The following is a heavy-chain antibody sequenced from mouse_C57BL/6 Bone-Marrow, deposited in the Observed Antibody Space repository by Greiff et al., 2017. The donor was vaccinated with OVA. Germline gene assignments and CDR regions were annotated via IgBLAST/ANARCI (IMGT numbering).Heavy chain of an antibody. V-gene: IGHV14-3*01. CDR3: APTDGGLSTSAY. J-gene: IGHJ3*01. CDR1: GFNIKNTY. CDR2: IDPANGNT. D-gene: IGHD2-2*01. Sequence: VQLKESVAELVRPGASVKLSCTASGFNIKNTYMHWVKQRPEQGLEWIGRIDPANGNTKYAPKFQGKATITADTSSNTAYLQLSSLTSEDTAIYYCAPTDGGLSTSAYWGQGTLVTVSA.